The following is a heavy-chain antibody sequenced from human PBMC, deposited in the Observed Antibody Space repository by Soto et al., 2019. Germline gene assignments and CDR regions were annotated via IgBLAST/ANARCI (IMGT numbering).Heavy chain of an antibody. CDR3: ARGGKQWLVSHYYYGMDV. CDR1: GGSFSGYY. V-gene: IGHV4-34*01. Sequence: SDTLSLTCAVYGGSFSGYYWSWIRQPPGKGLEWIGEINHSGSTNYNPSLKSRVTISVDTSKNQFSLKLSSVTAADTAVYYCARGGKQWLVSHYYYGMDVWGQGTTVTVSS. J-gene: IGHJ6*02. D-gene: IGHD6-19*01. CDR2: INHSGST.